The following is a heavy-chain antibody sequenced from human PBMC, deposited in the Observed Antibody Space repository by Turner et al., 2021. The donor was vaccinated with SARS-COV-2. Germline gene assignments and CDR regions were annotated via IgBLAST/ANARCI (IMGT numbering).Heavy chain of an antibody. J-gene: IGHJ5*02. CDR3: ARPYSGSYFGWFDP. CDR1: GFTFSSYA. V-gene: IGHV3-30*04. CDR2: ISDDGSNK. Sequence: QVQLVESGGGVVQPGRALRLSCAASGFTFSSYAMYWVRQAPGKGLEWVAVISDDGSNKYYADSVKGRFTIARDNTKNALYLQMNSLRAEDTAVYYCARPYSGSYFGWFDPWGQGTLVTVSS. D-gene: IGHD1-26*01.